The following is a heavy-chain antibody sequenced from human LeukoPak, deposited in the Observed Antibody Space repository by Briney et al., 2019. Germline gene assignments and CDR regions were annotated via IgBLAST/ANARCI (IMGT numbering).Heavy chain of an antibody. CDR2: INSDGSNT. CDR3: ARTLRTGYEDYYGMDV. CDR1: GFTFSSYW. V-gene: IGHV3-74*01. D-gene: IGHD3/OR15-3a*01. Sequence: GGSLRLSCAASGFTFSSYWMHWVRQAPGKGLVWVSRINSDGSNTSYADSVKGRFTISRDNAKNTLYLQKKSLRAEDTAVYYCARTLRTGYEDYYGMDVWGQGTTVTVSS. J-gene: IGHJ6*02.